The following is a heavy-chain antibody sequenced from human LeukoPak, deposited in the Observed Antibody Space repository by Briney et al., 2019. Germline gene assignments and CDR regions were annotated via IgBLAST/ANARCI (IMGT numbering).Heavy chain of an antibody. CDR1: GFTFSSYG. D-gene: IGHD3-22*01. CDR3: ARLTAYNHDYSGRYGLDV. Sequence: GGSLRLSCAASGFTFSSYGMNWVRQASGKGLEWVSSIGRTPTYIYYADSVKARFTISRDNAKDSLYLQMNSLRAEDTAVYYCARLTAYNHDYSGRYGLDVWGQGTTVTVSS. V-gene: IGHV3-21*01. CDR2: IGRTPTYI. J-gene: IGHJ6*02.